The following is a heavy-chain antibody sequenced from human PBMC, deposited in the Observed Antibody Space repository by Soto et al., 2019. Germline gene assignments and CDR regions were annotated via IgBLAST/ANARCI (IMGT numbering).Heavy chain of an antibody. J-gene: IGHJ4*02. CDR3: AASYGSGYRAFDY. V-gene: IGHV1-69*02. D-gene: IGHD3-10*01. Sequence: QVQLVQSGAEVRKPGSSVKVSCKASGDTFRFYTINWVRQAPGLGLEWMGRVNPIVSMSNYAQKFQGRVTITADKSTNTAYMQQSSLRSEDTPIYYCAASYGSGYRAFDYWGQGALVTLSS. CDR2: VNPIVSMS. CDR1: GDTFRFYT.